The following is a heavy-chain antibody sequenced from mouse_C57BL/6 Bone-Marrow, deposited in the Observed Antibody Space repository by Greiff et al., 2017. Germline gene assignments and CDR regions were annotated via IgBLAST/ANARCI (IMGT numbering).Heavy chain of an antibody. D-gene: IGHD1-1*01. Sequence: DVKLQESGPGLVKPSQSLSLTCSVTGYSITSGYYWNWIRQFPGNKLEWMGYISYDGSNNYNPSLKNRISITRDTSKNQFFLKLNSVTTEDTATYYCAREANYYGSPWFAYWGQGTLVTVSA. CDR2: ISYDGSN. CDR1: GYSITSGYY. CDR3: AREANYYGSPWFAY. V-gene: IGHV3-6*01. J-gene: IGHJ3*01.